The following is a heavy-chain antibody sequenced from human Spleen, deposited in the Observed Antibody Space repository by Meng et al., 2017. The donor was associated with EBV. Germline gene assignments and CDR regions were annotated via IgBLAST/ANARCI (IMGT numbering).Heavy chain of an antibody. J-gene: IGHJ4*02. CDR3: ASRGGGATVTTADS. Sequence: QVQLVQSGAEVTKPGSSVKVACKASMGTFKSFSITWVRQAPGQGLGWVGGITLIFGTTHYAQKFQGRVTITADESTRTTYMELTSLTSEDTAVYYCASRGGGATVTTADSWGQGTLVTVSS. D-gene: IGHD4-17*01. CDR2: ITLIFGTT. V-gene: IGHV1-69*01. CDR1: MGTFKSFS.